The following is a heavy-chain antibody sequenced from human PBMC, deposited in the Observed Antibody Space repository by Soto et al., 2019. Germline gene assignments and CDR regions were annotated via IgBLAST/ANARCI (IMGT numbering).Heavy chain of an antibody. Sequence: VNVSCKASGYTFTSYGISWVRQAPGQGLEWMGWISAYNGDTNYAQKLQGRVTMTTDTSTSTAYMELRSLRSDDTAVYYCARSGFWSGSYYYYYGMDVWGQGTTVTVSS. V-gene: IGHV1-18*04. CDR2: ISAYNGDT. J-gene: IGHJ6*02. CDR3: ARSGFWSGSYYYYYGMDV. D-gene: IGHD3-3*01. CDR1: GYTFTSYG.